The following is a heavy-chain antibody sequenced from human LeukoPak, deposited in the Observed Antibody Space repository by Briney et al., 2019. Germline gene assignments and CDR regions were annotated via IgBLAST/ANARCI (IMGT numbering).Heavy chain of an antibody. D-gene: IGHD3-16*02. V-gene: IGHV3-66*02. CDR2: IYSGGST. CDR3: AREIMITFGGVIPTPY. Sequence: GGSLRLSCAASGFTVSSNYMSWVRQAPGKGLEWVSVIYSGGSTYYADSVKGRFTTSRDNSKNTLYLQMNSLRAEDTAVYYCAREIMITFGGVIPTPYWGQGTLVTVSS. J-gene: IGHJ4*02. CDR1: GFTVSSNY.